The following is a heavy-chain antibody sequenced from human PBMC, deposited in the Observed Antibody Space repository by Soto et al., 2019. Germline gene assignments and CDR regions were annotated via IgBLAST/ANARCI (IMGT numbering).Heavy chain of an antibody. J-gene: IGHJ5*02. CDR3: EREVPGAEGWFGP. CDR2: ISLSSDNT. D-gene: IGHD2-2*01. CDR1: GCPLSNYY. Sequence: VNVSCKPSGCPLSNYYIIWVRQAPGRPLDWVGWISLSSDNTNYAQKFQGRVSMTTDTSTTTAYMELRSLRSDDTAVYYGEREVPGAEGWFGPWGQGTPVTVSS. V-gene: IGHV1-18*01.